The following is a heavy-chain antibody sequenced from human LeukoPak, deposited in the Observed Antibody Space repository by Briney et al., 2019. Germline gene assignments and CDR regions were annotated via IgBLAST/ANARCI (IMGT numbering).Heavy chain of an antibody. CDR1: GFSVSSNY. J-gene: IGHJ4*02. D-gene: IGHD3-22*01. CDR2: TNSGGTT. CDR3: AKEKKNYYDSTGYPGYDH. V-gene: IGHV3-66*01. Sequence: GGSLRLSCAASGFSVSSNYMNWVRQAPGKGLEWVAVTNSGGTTYYADSVKGRFTISRDNSRNTLYLQMNSLRAEDTAVYYCAKEKKNYYDSTGYPGYDHWGQGTLVTVSS.